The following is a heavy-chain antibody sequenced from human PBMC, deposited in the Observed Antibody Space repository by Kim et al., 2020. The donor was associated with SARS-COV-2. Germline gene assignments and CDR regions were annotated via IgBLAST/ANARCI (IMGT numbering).Heavy chain of an antibody. J-gene: IGHJ6*02. CDR3: ARARTPDTAMGSTRVPTGGFKGPGMDV. CDR1: GYTFTSYY. CDR2: INPSGGST. Sequence: ASVKVSCKASGYTFTSYYMHWVRQAPGQGLEWMGIINPSGGSTSYAQKFQGRVTMTRDTSTSTVYMELSSLRSEDTAVYYCARARTPDTAMGSTRVPTGGFKGPGMDVWGQGTTVTVSS. D-gene: IGHD5-18*01. V-gene: IGHV1-46*01.